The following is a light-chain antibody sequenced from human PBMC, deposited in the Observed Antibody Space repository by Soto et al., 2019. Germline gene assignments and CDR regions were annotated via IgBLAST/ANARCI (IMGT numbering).Light chain of an antibody. CDR1: QSVSSN. Sequence: EIVMTQSPATLSVSPGERASLSCRASQSVSSNLAWYQQKPGQAPRLLIYGASTRATGIPARFSGSGSGTEFTLTISSLQSEDFAVYYCQQYNNWPPVTFGQGTKVEIK. V-gene: IGKV3-15*01. CDR3: QQYNNWPPVT. CDR2: GAS. J-gene: IGKJ1*01.